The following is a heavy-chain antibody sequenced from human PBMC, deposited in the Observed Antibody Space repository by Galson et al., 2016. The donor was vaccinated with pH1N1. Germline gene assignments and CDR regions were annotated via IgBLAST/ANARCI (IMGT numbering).Heavy chain of an antibody. Sequence: SLRLSCAASGFTFSNVWMSWVRQAPGKGLEWVGRIKSKTDGGTTDYATPVKGRLTISRDDSKNTLYLQMNSLKTEDTAVYYCTTDDYDNGGYEGGRAFDYWGQGTLVTVSS. CDR3: TTDDYDNGGYEGGRAFDY. CDR1: GFTFSNVW. V-gene: IGHV3-15*01. J-gene: IGHJ4*02. D-gene: IGHD3-22*01. CDR2: IKSKTDGGTT.